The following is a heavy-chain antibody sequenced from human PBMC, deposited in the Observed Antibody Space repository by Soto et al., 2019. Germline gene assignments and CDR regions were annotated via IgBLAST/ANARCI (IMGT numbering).Heavy chain of an antibody. CDR3: AKDWAAAYYYDSSGPPDAFDI. J-gene: IGHJ3*02. CDR1: GFTFISYA. V-gene: IGHV3-23*01. CDR2: ISGSGGST. D-gene: IGHD3-22*01. Sequence: PGGSLRLSCAASGFTFISYAMSWVRQAPGKGLEWVSAISGSGGSTYYADSVKGRFTISRDNSKNTLYLQMNSLRAEDTAVYYCAKDWAAAYYYDSSGPPDAFDIWGQGTMVTVSS.